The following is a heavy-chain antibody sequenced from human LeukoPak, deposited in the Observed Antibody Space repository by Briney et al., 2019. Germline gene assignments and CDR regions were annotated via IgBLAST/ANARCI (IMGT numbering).Heavy chain of an antibody. CDR1: GFTFSSYA. D-gene: IGHD3-22*01. J-gene: IGHJ3*02. CDR3: ASGEYYYDSSGTNAFDI. V-gene: IGHV3-23*01. Sequence: GGSLRLSCAASGFTFSSYAMSWVRQAPGKGLEWVSAISGSGGSTYYADSVKGRFTISRDNSKNTLYLQMNSLRAEDTAVYYCASGEYYYDSSGTNAFDIWGQGTMVTVSS. CDR2: ISGSGGST.